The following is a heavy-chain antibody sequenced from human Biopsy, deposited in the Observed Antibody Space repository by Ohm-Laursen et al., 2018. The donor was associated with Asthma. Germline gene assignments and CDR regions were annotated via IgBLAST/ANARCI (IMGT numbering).Heavy chain of an antibody. J-gene: IGHJ4*02. D-gene: IGHD1-26*01. V-gene: IGHV3-7*04. CDR2: IKHDGSEK. Sequence: SLRLSCAASEFTFGDYWMSWVRQVPGKGLEWVANIKHDGSEKNHVDSLKGRFTISRDNSKNTLHLEMNSLRVEDTAVYYCPKDVFPGWELRRGPDYWGQGTLVTVSS. CDR3: PKDVFPGWELRRGPDY. CDR1: EFTFGDYW.